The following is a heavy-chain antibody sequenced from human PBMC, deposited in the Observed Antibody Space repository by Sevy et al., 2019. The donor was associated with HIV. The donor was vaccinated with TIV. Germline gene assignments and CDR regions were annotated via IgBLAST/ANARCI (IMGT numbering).Heavy chain of an antibody. J-gene: IGHJ4*02. D-gene: IGHD3-3*01. CDR3: ARGGYDFWSGYYNGPNY. CDR2: INQDGSEK. Sequence: GGSLRLSCAASGFTFSDFWMTWVRQAPGKGLEWVANINQDGSEKFFVDSVKGRFIISRDNAKNLLSLQMNGLRVEDTGVYFCARGGYDFWSGYYNGPNYWGQGTLVTVSS. V-gene: IGHV3-7*03. CDR1: GFTFSDFW.